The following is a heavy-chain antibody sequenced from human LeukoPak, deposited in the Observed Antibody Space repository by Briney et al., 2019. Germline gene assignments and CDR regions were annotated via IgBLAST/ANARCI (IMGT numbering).Heavy chain of an antibody. CDR2: IYYSGST. J-gene: IGHJ3*02. V-gene: IGHV4-39*07. D-gene: IGHD3-9*01. Sequence: PSETLSLTCTVSGGSISSSSYYWAWIRQPPGKGLEWIGSIYYSGSTYYNSSLKSRVTISVDTSKNQFSLKLSSVTAADTAVYYCATVALRYFDWLDTQRHDAFDIWGQGTMVTVSS. CDR1: GGSISSSSYY. CDR3: ATVALRYFDWLDTQRHDAFDI.